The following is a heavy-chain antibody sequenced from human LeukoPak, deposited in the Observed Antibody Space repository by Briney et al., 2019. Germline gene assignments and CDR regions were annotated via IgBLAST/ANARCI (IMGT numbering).Heavy chain of an antibody. V-gene: IGHV3-21*01. CDR3: ARGDEAFDI. Sequence: PGGSLRLSCAASGFTFSSYSMNWVRQAPGKGLEWVSSISSSSSYIHYADSVKGRFTISRDNAKNSLYLQVNSLRAEDTAVYYCARGDEAFDIWGQGTMVTVSS. CDR1: GFTFSSYS. J-gene: IGHJ3*02. CDR2: ISSSSSYI.